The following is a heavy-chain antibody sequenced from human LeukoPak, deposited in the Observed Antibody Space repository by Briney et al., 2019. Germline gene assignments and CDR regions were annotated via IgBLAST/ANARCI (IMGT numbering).Heavy chain of an antibody. CDR2: ISSSGSTI. Sequence: GGSLRLSCAASGFTFSDYYMSWIRQAPGKGLEWVSYISSSGSTIYYADSVKGRFTISRDNSKNTLYLQMNSLRAEDTAVYYCARVGAVGGVFRAFDIWGQGTMVTVSS. CDR1: GFTFSDYY. D-gene: IGHD3-16*01. CDR3: ARVGAVGGVFRAFDI. V-gene: IGHV3-11*04. J-gene: IGHJ3*02.